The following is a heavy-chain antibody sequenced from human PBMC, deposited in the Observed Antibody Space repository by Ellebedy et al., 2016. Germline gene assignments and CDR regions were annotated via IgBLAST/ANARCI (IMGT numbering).Heavy chain of an antibody. CDR1: GYSISSGHY. D-gene: IGHD3-10*01. V-gene: IGHV4-38-2*02. Sequence: SETLSLXXTVSGYSISSGHYWGWIRQPPGKGLEWIGSIYQSGSTYYNPSLQSRVTISVDTSKNHFSPKLSSVTPADTAVYHCARVKLLWFEDPGSDYYYGMDVWGQGTTVTVSS. CDR2: IYQSGST. CDR3: ARVKLLWFEDPGSDYYYGMDV. J-gene: IGHJ6*02.